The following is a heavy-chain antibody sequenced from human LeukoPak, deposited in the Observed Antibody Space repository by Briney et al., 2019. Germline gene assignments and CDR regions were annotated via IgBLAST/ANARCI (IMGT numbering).Heavy chain of an antibody. J-gene: IGHJ4*02. V-gene: IGHV3-30*03. CDR2: ISYDGSNK. CDR1: GFTFSSYG. D-gene: IGHD2-15*01. Sequence: GGSLRLSCAASGFTFSSYGMHWVRQAPGKGLEWVAVISYDGSNKYYADSVKGRFTISRDNSKNTLYLQMNSLRAEDTAVYYCARNTISTTHFDYWGQGTLVTVSS. CDR3: ARNTISTTHFDY.